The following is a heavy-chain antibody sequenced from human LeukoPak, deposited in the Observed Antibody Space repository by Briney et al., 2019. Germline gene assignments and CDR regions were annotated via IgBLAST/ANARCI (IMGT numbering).Heavy chain of an antibody. Sequence: SETLSLTCAVYGGSFSGYYWSWIRQLPGKGLEWIGEINHSGSTNYNPSLKSRVTISVDTSKNQFSLKLSSVTAADTALYYCLGRQIQYAHPRIDYWGQGTLVTVSS. D-gene: IGHD5-24*01. J-gene: IGHJ4*02. V-gene: IGHV4-34*01. CDR2: INHSGST. CDR3: LGRQIQYAHPRIDY. CDR1: GGSFSGYY.